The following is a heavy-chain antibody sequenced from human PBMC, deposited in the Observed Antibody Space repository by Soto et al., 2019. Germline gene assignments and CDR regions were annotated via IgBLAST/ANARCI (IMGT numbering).Heavy chain of an antibody. CDR2: LVVGSGNT. CDR3: AAVPVLRFLKWLQAYFDY. D-gene: IGHD3-3*01. Sequence: QMQVVQSGPEVKKPGTSVKVSCKTSGFMFTSSAVQWVRQARGQRLEWIGWLVVGSGNTHYAQHFQERVTLTRDMSTGTAYMELSSMRSEDTAVYYCAAVPVLRFLKWLQAYFDYGGQGTLVTVSS. V-gene: IGHV1-58*01. CDR1: GFMFTSSA. J-gene: IGHJ4*02.